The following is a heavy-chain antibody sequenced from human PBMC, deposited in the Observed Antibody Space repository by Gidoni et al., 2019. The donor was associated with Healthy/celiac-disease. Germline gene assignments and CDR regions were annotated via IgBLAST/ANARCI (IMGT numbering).Heavy chain of an antibody. CDR3: AKDSSSWYYFDY. V-gene: IGHV3-23*01. D-gene: IGHD6-13*01. Sequence: EVQLLESGGGLVQPGGSLRLSCAASGFTFSSYAMSWVRQAPGKGLELVSAISGSGGTTYYADSVKGRFTISRDNSKNTLYLQMNSLRAEDTAVYYCAKDSSSWYYFDYWGQGTLVTVSS. J-gene: IGHJ4*02. CDR2: ISGSGGTT. CDR1: GFTFSSYA.